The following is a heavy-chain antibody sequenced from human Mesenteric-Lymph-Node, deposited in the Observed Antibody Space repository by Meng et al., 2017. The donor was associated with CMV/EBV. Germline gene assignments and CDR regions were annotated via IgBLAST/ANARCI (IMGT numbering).Heavy chain of an antibody. Sequence: GESLKISCVASGFTFSSYAMHWVRQAPGKGLEWLALISNDGSIKLYADSVKGRFTISRDNAKNSLYLQMNSLRAEDTAVYYCARGTLSADNWFDPWGQGTLVTVSS. CDR1: GFTFSSYA. CDR2: ISNDGSIK. J-gene: IGHJ5*02. D-gene: IGHD3/OR15-3a*01. CDR3: ARGTLSADNWFDP. V-gene: IGHV3-30-3*01.